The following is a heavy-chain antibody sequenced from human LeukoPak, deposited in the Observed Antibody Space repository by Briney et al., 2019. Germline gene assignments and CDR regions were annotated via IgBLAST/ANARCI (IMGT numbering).Heavy chain of an antibody. Sequence: GRYLKLACAASGFTFSSYAMSWARRAPGKGLEWVSGINGSGGSTYYADSVKGRFTISRENAKNALYLQMNGLRAEDTAVYYCAKNWVASSWFNWFDPWGQGTLVTVSS. J-gene: IGHJ5*02. V-gene: IGHV3-23*01. CDR3: AKNWVASSWFNWFDP. D-gene: IGHD6-13*01. CDR2: INGSGGST. CDR1: GFTFSSYA.